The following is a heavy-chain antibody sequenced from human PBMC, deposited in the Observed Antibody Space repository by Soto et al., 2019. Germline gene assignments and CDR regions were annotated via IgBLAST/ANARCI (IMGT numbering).Heavy chain of an antibody. V-gene: IGHV1-2*04. CDR2: INPNSGGT. CDR3: ARAAYDILTGYGAFDI. D-gene: IGHD3-9*01. Sequence: GASVKVSCKASGYTFTGYYMHWVRQAPGQGLEWMGWINPNSGGTNYAQKFQGWVTMTRDTSISTAYMELSRPRSDDTAVYYCARAAYDILTGYGAFDIWGQGTMVTVSS. CDR1: GYTFTGYY. J-gene: IGHJ3*02.